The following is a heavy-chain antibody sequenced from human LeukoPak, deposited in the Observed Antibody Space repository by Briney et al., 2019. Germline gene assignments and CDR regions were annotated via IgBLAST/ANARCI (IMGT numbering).Heavy chain of an antibody. V-gene: IGHV4-61*02. D-gene: IGHD3-10*02. J-gene: IGHJ3*02. CDR1: GVSISSGSYY. CDR3: ARAVSVRGAFDI. Sequence: ASETLSLTCTVSGVSISSGSYYWRWIRQPAGKGLEWIGRIYTSGSTNYNPSLKSRVTISVDTSKNQFSLKLSSVTAADTAVYYCARAVSVRGAFDIWGQGTMVTVSS. CDR2: IYTSGST.